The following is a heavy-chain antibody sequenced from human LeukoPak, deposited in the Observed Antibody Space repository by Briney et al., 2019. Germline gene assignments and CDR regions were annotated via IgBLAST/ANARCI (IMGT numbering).Heavy chain of an antibody. D-gene: IGHD3-22*01. CDR1: GFTFSRYS. CDR2: ISSSSSYI. V-gene: IGHV3-21*01. CDR3: ARDPDYYDSSGPTDY. Sequence: GGSLRLSCAASGFTFSRYSMNWVRQAPGKGLEWVSSISSSSSYIYYADPVKGRFTISRDNAKNSLYLQMNSLRAEDTAVYYCARDPDYYDSSGPTDYWGQGTLVTVSS. J-gene: IGHJ4*02.